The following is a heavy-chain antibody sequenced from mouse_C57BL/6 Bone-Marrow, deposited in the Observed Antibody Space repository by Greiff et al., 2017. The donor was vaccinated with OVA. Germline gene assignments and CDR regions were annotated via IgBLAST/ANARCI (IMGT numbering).Heavy chain of an antibody. Sequence: VQLQQSGPELVKPGASVKISCKASGYSFTSYYIHWVKQRPGQGLEWIGWIYPGSGNTKYNEKFKGKATLTADTSSSTAYMQLSSLTSEDSAVYYCARGRLRRKGNAMDYWGQGTSVTVSS. CDR3: ARGRLRRKGNAMDY. J-gene: IGHJ4*01. CDR1: GYSFTSYY. D-gene: IGHD2-2*01. V-gene: IGHV1-66*01. CDR2: IYPGSGNT.